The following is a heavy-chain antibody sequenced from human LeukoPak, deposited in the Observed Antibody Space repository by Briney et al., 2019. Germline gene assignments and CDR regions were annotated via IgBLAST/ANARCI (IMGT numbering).Heavy chain of an antibody. J-gene: IGHJ5*02. Sequence: SETLSLTCTVSGGSISSYYWSWIRQPLGKGLEWIGYIYYSGSTNYNPSLKSRVTISVDTSKNQFSLKLSSVTAADTAVYYCAREVVVAATSTPNWFDPWGQGTLVTVSS. D-gene: IGHD2-15*01. CDR2: IYYSGST. CDR3: AREVVVAATSTPNWFDP. V-gene: IGHV4-59*01. CDR1: GGSISSYY.